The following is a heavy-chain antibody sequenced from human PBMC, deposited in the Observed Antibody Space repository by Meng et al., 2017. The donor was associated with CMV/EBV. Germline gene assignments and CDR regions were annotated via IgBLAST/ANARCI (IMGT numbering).Heavy chain of an antibody. CDR1: GGSFSGYY. D-gene: IGHD6-13*01. Sequence: GSLRLSCAVYGGSFSGYYWSWIRQPPGKGLEWIGEINHSGSTNYNPSLKSRVTISVDTSKNQFSLKLSSVTAADTAVCYCARLLPRIAPAGRTYGVDVWGQGTTVTVSS. CDR3: ARLLPRIAPAGRTYGVDV. CDR2: INHSGST. J-gene: IGHJ6*02. V-gene: IGHV4-34*01.